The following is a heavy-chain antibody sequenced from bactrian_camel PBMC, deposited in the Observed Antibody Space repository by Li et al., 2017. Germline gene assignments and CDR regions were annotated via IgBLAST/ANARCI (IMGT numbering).Heavy chain of an antibody. V-gene: IGHV3S40*01. CDR3: AVHGSDWWELPSDY. CDR1: GFSFGNYG. J-gene: IGHJ4*01. Sequence: VQLVESGGGLVQPGGSLRLSCTTSGFSFGNYGMTWVRQAPGKGLEWISSIRSGGDTTTYEDSVKGRFTISRDNAKNTLYLQMSNLKPEDTALYYCAVHGSDWWELPSDYWGQGTQVTVS. CDR2: IRSGGDTT. D-gene: IGHD6*01.